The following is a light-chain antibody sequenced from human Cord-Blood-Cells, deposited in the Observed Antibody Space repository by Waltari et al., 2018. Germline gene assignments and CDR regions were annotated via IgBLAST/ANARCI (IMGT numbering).Light chain of an antibody. J-gene: IGLJ3*02. Sequence: QSVLTQPPSASGTPGQRVTISCSGSSSNIGSNYVYWYQQLPGTAPKLLNYRNNRRPAGAPDRFSGSKSGTSASLAISGLRSEDEADYDCAAWDDSLSGRGVFGGGTKLTVL. CDR3: AAWDDSLSGRGV. CDR2: RNN. V-gene: IGLV1-47*01. CDR1: SSNIGSNY.